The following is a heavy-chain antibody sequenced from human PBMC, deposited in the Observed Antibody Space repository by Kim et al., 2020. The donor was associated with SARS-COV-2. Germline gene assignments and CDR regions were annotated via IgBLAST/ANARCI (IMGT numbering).Heavy chain of an antibody. V-gene: IGHV3-23*01. D-gene: IGHD3-10*01. J-gene: IGHJ4*02. Sequence: GGSLRLSCAASGFTFSSYAMSWVRQAPGKGLEWVSAISGSGGSTYYADSVKGRFTISRDNSKNTLYLQMNSLRAEDTAVYYCAKDVGRYYYGSGSYSEKEFDYWGQGTLVTVSS. CDR3: AKDVGRYYYGSGSYSEKEFDY. CDR1: GFTFSSYA. CDR2: ISGSGGST.